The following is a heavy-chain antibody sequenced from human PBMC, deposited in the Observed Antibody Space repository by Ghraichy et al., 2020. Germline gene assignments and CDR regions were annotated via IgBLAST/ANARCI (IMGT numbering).Heavy chain of an antibody. J-gene: IGHJ4*02. V-gene: IGHV3-53*01. CDR2: IYSGGST. D-gene: IGHD6-13*01. CDR1: GFTVSSNY. CDR3: ARDAPGIAAAGFYY. Sequence: GGSLRLSCAASGFTVSSNYMSWVRQAPGKGLEWVSVIYSGGSTYNADSVKGRFTISRDNSKNTLYLQMNSLRAEDTAVYYCARDAPGIAAAGFYYWGQGTLVTVSS.